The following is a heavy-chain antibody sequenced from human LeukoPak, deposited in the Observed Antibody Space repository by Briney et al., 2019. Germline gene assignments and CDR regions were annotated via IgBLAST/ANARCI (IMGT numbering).Heavy chain of an antibody. CDR2: IYHSGST. Sequence: GSLRLSCAASGFTFSSYEMNWVRQAPGKGLEWIGSIYHSGSTYYNTSLKSRVTISVDTSKNQFSLKLNSVTAADTAVYYCATGWSGYYWTTWGQGTLVAVSS. CDR3: ATGWSGYYWTT. J-gene: IGHJ5*02. D-gene: IGHD3-3*01. CDR1: GFTFSSYE. V-gene: IGHV4-38-2*01.